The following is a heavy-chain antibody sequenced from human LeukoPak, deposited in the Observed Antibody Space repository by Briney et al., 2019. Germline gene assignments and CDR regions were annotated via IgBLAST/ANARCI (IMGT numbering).Heavy chain of an antibody. V-gene: IGHV3-23*01. CDR2: ISNNGDST. D-gene: IGHD3-22*01. J-gene: IGHJ4*02. CDR1: GFTFSSYA. Sequence: QPGGSLRLSCAASGFTFSSYAMSWVRQAPGKGLEWVSAISNNGDSTYYADSVKGRFTISRANSKNTLYLQMNSLRAEDTAVYYCAKDRTSCYYYVMYFDYWGQGTLVTVSS. CDR3: AKDRTSCYYYVMYFDY.